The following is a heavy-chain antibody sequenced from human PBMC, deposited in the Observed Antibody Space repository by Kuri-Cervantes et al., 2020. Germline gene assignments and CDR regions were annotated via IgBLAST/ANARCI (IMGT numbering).Heavy chain of an antibody. CDR3: VTVITTWNYFDY. Sequence: LRLSCTVSGGSISSGDYYWSRIRQPPGKGLEWIGYIYYSGSTYYNPSLKSRVTISVDTSKNQFSLKLSSVTAADTAVYYCVTVITTWNYFDYWGQGTLVTVSS. D-gene: IGHD3-22*01. CDR2: IYYSGST. CDR1: GGSISSGDYY. J-gene: IGHJ4*02. V-gene: IGHV4-30-4*01.